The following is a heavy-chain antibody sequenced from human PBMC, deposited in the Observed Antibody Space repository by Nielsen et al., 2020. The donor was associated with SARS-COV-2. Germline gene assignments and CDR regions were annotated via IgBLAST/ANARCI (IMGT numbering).Heavy chain of an antibody. D-gene: IGHD3-3*01. J-gene: IGHJ4*02. CDR1: GFTFSSYS. V-gene: IGHV3-21*03. Sequence: GGSLRLSCAASGFTFSSYSMNWVRQAPGKGLEWVSSISSSSSYIYYADSVKGRFTISRDNAKNSLYLQMNSLRAEDTAVYYCTTYHTYYDFWSGYGLRGYLDYWGQGTLVTVSS. CDR2: ISSSSSYI. CDR3: TTYHTYYDFWSGYGLRGYLDY.